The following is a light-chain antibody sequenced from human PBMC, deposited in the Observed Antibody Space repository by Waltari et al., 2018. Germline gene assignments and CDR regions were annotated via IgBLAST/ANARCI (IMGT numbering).Light chain of an antibody. CDR1: QSFSSSY. Sequence: IVLTPASSNLSLSSGGRSTLPCRASQSFSSSYLAWYQQKPGQAPRLLIYGASSRATGIPDRFSGSGSGTDFTLTISRLESEDFAVYYCQQYGSSPKTFGQGTKVEIK. CDR2: GAS. CDR3: QQYGSSPKT. J-gene: IGKJ1*01. V-gene: IGKV3-20*01.